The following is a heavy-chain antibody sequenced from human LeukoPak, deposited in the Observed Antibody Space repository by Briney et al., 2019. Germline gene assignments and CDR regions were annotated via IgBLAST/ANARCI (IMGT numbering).Heavy chain of an antibody. CDR2: ISSSSSYI. J-gene: IGHJ4*02. V-gene: IGHV3-21*01. CDR1: GFTFSSYS. Sequence: GGSLRLSCAASGFTFSSYSMNWVRQAPGKGLEWVSSISSSSSYIYYADSVKGRFTISRDNAENSLYLQMNSLRAEDTAVYYCARDRMTTADYWGQGTLVTVSS. CDR3: ARDRMTTADY. D-gene: IGHD4-11*01.